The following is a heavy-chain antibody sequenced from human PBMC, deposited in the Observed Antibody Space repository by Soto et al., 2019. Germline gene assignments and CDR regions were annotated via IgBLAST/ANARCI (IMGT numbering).Heavy chain of an antibody. V-gene: IGHV2-5*02. D-gene: IGHD5-12*01. CDR2: IYWDDDK. J-gene: IGHJ4*02. Sequence: QITLKESGPTLVKPTQTLTLTCTFSGFSLSTSGVSVGWIRQPPGKALEWLALIYWDDDKRYNPSLKSRLTITKDTSKNQVVLTMTNLDPVDTGTYYCAHRRRFDSGYGFFDYWGQGTLVTVSS. CDR3: AHRRRFDSGYGFFDY. CDR1: GFSLSTSGVS.